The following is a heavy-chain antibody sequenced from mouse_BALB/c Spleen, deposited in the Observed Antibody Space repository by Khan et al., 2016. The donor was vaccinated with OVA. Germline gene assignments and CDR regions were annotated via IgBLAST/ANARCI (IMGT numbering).Heavy chain of an antibody. V-gene: IGHV5-6-5*01. CDR3: ARDDWFAY. CDR2: ISSGDTT. CDR1: GFTFSNYG. J-gene: IGHJ3*01. Sequence: EVELVESGGGLVKPGGSLKLSCAASGFTFSNYGVSWVRQTPEKRLEWVASISSGDTTYYPDSVMGRFTISRDNVRNILYLQMSSLWSEDTAMYYCARDDWFAYWGQGTLVTVSA.